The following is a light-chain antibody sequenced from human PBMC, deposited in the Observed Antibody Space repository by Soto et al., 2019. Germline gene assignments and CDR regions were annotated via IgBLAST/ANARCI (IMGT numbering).Light chain of an antibody. V-gene: IGKV3-15*01. CDR1: QSVNSN. CDR2: DAS. J-gene: IGKJ4*01. CDR3: QQYNFWPPLT. Sequence: EIVMTQSPAILSVAPGERATLSCRASQSVNSNLALYRQKRGQAPRLLISDASTRAAGVPARFSGSVSGTEFTLTVSSLQSEDSGIYYWQQYNFWPPLTCGGGTKVQIK.